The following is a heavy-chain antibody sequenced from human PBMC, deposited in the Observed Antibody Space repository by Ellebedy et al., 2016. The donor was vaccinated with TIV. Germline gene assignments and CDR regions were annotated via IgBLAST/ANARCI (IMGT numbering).Heavy chain of an antibody. J-gene: IGHJ4*02. V-gene: IGHV4-59*01. CDR1: GGSISPYY. Sequence: MPSETLSLTCSVSGGSISPYYWSWIRQPPGKGLQWIGFSYYTGSTNYNPTLKSRVTISVETSKNQVSLRLGSVTAADTAVYYCAGATNQDFYDYWGQGTLVTVSS. CDR3: AGATNQDFYDY. CDR2: SYYTGST. D-gene: IGHD4/OR15-4a*01.